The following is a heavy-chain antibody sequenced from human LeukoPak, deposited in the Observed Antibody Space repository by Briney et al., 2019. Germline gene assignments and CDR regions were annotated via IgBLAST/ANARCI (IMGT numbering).Heavy chain of an antibody. J-gene: IGHJ5*02. CDR1: GYTFTSYG. D-gene: IGHD2-2*01. CDR2: ISAYNGNT. Sequence: GASVKVSCKASGYTFTSYGISWVRQAPGQGLEWMGWISAYNGNTNYAQKLQGRVTMTTDTSASTAYMELRSLRSDDPPVYYCAREGSSTSPNWFDPWGQGTLVTVSS. CDR3: AREGSSTSPNWFDP. V-gene: IGHV1-18*01.